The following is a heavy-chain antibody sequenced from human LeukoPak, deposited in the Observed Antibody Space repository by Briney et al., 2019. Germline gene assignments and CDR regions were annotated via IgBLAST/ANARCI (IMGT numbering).Heavy chain of an antibody. J-gene: IGHJ4*02. CDR1: GGSISSGSHY. CDR2: IYYSGNT. CDR3: ARIDRAVAGTIDY. Sequence: SETLSLTCTVSGGSISSGSHYWGWIRQPPGKGLEWIGSIYYSGNTYYNASLKSRVTISVDASKNQFSLNLSSVTAADTAVYYCARIDRAVAGTIDYWGQGTLVTVSS. V-gene: IGHV4-39*01. D-gene: IGHD6-19*01.